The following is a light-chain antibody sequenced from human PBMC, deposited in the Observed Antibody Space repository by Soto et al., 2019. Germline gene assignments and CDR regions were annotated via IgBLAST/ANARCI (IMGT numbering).Light chain of an antibody. CDR1: QTVGGNM. V-gene: IGKV3-20*01. Sequence: EIVLMQSPGTLSLSPGERATLSCRASQTVGGNMLAWYQQKPGQAPRLVIYGASNRASGIPDRFSGSGSGTDFTLTVSRLEPEDFAVYYCQQYHWAPDTFGQGTRLEN. CDR2: GAS. CDR3: QQYHWAPDT. J-gene: IGKJ5*01.